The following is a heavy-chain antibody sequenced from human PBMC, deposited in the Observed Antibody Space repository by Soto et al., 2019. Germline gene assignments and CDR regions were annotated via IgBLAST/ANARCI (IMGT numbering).Heavy chain of an antibody. CDR1: GFTFASYA. Sequence: AGGSLRLSCAASGFTFASYAMAWVRQAPGKGVEWVSGIDAGGGRAYYADSVKGRFTISRDNSRNTLYLQMNSLRAEDTAVYYCASTRLRFLEWLADYYYYGMDVWGQGTTVTVSS. J-gene: IGHJ6*02. CDR3: ASTRLRFLEWLADYYYYGMDV. CDR2: IDAGGGRA. V-gene: IGHV3-23*01. D-gene: IGHD3-3*01.